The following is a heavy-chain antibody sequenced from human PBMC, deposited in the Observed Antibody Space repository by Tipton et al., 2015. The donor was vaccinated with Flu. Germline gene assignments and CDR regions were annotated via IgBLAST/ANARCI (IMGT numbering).Heavy chain of an antibody. CDR1: GYTFNNYG. D-gene: IGHD6-19*01. Sequence: QLVQSGAEVKKPGASVRVSCKTTGYTFNNYGINWVRQAPGQGLEWMGWVSAYNGNTNYAQIVQGRVTLTTDTSTRTAYMELRSLRSDDTAVYYCARTAKIWLAVAGIQVWFDPWGQGTLVTVSS. CDR3: ARTAKIWLAVAGIQVWFDP. CDR2: VSAYNGNT. V-gene: IGHV1-18*04. J-gene: IGHJ5*02.